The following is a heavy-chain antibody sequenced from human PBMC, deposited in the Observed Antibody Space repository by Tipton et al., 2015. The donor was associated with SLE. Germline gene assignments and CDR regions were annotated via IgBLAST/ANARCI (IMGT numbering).Heavy chain of an antibody. CDR3: AKDSITGTTLDY. CDR2: IYSGGST. Sequence: SLRLSCAASGFTVSSNYMSWVRQAPGKGLEWVSVIYSGGSTYYADSVKGRFTISRDNSKNTLYLQMNSLRAEDTAVYYCAKDSITGTTLDYWGQGTLVTVSS. J-gene: IGHJ4*02. CDR1: GFTVSSNY. V-gene: IGHV3-53*05. D-gene: IGHD1-7*01.